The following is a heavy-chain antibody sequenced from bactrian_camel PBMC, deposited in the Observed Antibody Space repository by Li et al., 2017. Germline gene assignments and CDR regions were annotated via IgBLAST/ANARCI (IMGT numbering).Heavy chain of an antibody. Sequence: QLVESGGGLVQPGGSLRLSCAASGFTFSNYYMSWVRQAPGKGLDWVSTIYTDGSNTYYADSVKGRFTISRDNAKNTVYLQMNSLQSVDTAMYYCATWPLRMSIGGTQGGPCSVIRGTDSYAHWGQGTQVTVS. D-gene: IGHD5*01. V-gene: IGHV3-2*01. CDR1: GFTFSNYY. CDR2: IYTDGSNT. CDR3: ATWPLRMSIGGTQGGPCSVIRGTDSYAH. J-gene: IGHJ4*01.